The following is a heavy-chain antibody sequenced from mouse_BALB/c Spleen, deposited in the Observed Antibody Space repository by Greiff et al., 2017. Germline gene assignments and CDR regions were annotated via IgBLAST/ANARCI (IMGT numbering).Heavy chain of an antibody. Sequence: EVHLVESGGGLVQPGGSRKLSCAASGFTFSSFGMHWVRQAPEKGLEWVAYISSGSSTIYYADTVKGRFTISRDNPKNTLFLQMTSLRSEDTAMYYCAREGHYYGSSYEFAYWGQGTLVTVSA. J-gene: IGHJ3*01. CDR1: GFTFSSFG. CDR3: AREGHYYGSSYEFAY. D-gene: IGHD1-1*01. V-gene: IGHV5-17*02. CDR2: ISSGSSTI.